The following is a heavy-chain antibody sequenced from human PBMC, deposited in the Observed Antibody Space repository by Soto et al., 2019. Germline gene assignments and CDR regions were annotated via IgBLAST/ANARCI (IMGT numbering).Heavy chain of an antibody. Sequence: PTQTLTLTCTFSGFSLSTSGMCVSWIRQPPGKALEWLALIDWDDDRYYSTSLKTRLTISKDTSKNQVVLTMTNMDPVDTATYYCARICSGSYHLIYYYYGMDVWGQGTTVTVSS. CDR2: IDWDDDR. CDR3: ARICSGSYHLIYYYYGMDV. J-gene: IGHJ6*02. D-gene: IGHD1-26*01. CDR1: GFSLSTSGMC. V-gene: IGHV2-70*01.